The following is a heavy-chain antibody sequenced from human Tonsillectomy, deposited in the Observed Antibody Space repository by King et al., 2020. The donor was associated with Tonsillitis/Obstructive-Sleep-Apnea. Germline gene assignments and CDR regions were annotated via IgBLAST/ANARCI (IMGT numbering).Heavy chain of an antibody. CDR3: ARGRRDDFWSGYIGWFDP. V-gene: IGHV4-34*01. CDR2: INHSGST. CDR1: GGSFSGYY. J-gene: IGHJ5*02. Sequence: VQLPQWGAGLLKPSETLSLTCAVYGGSFSGYYWSWIRQPPGKGLEWIGEINHSGSTNYNPSLKSRVTISVDTSKNQFSLKLSSVTAADTAVYYCARGRRDDFWSGYIGWFDPWGQGTLVTVSS. D-gene: IGHD3-3*01.